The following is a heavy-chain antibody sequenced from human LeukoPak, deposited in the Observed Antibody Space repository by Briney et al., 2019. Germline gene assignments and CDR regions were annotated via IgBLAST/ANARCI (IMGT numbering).Heavy chain of an antibody. CDR1: GFTFGDYA. Sequence: GGSLRLSCTASGFTFGDYAMSWFRQAPGKGLEWVGFIRSKAYGGTTEYAASVKGRFTISRDDSKSIAYLQMNSLKTEDTAVYYCTRSPDVLAAAGTVSPDYWGQGTLVTVSS. D-gene: IGHD6-13*01. J-gene: IGHJ4*02. V-gene: IGHV3-49*03. CDR3: TRSPDVLAAAGTVSPDY. CDR2: IRSKAYGGTT.